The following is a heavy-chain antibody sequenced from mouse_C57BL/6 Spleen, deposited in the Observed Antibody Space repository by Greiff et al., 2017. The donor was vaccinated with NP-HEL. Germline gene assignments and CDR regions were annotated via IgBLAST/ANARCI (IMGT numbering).Heavy chain of an antibody. Sequence: VQLQQPGAELVRPGSSVKLSCKASGYTFTSYWMHWVKQRPIQGLEWIGNIDPSDSETHYNQKFKDKATLTVDKSSSTAYMQLSSLTSEDSAVYYCARLGGTYLGGFACWGQGTLVTVAA. V-gene: IGHV1-52*01. D-gene: IGHD5-1*01. CDR1: GYTFTSYW. J-gene: IGHJ3*01. CDR2: IDPSDSET. CDR3: ARLGGTYLGGFAC.